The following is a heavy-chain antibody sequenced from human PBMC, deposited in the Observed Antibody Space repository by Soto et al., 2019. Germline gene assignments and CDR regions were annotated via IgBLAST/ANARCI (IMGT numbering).Heavy chain of an antibody. D-gene: IGHD3-3*01. CDR3: ARPPSVGSGYYTPYYFDY. V-gene: IGHV5-51*01. CDR2: IYPGDSDT. CDR1: GYSFTSYW. J-gene: IGHJ4*02. Sequence: PGESLKISCKGSGYSFTSYWIGWVRQMPGKGLEWMGIIYPGDSDTRDSPSFQGQVTISADKSISTAYLQWSSLKASDTAMYYCARPPSVGSGYYTPYYFDYWGQGTLVTVSS.